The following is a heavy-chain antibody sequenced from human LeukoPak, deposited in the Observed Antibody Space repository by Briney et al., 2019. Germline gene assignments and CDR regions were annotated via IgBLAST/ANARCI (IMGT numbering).Heavy chain of an antibody. CDR1: GYTFTGYY. CDR2: INPNSGGT. D-gene: IGHD4-17*01. J-gene: IGHJ4*02. Sequence: ASVKVSCKASGYTFTGYYMHWVRQAPRQGLEWMGRINPNSGGTNYAQKFQGRVTMTRDTSISTAYMELSRLRSDDTAVYYCAREIGYGDYVRYFDYWGQGTLVTVSS. CDR3: AREIGYGDYVRYFDY. V-gene: IGHV1-2*06.